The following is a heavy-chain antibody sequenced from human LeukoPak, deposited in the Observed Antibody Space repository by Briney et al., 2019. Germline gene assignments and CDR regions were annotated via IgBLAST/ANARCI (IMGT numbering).Heavy chain of an antibody. D-gene: IGHD3-22*01. Sequence: PSETLSLTCTVSGGSISSSTYYWGWNRQSPGKGLEWIGTISYRGSTYYNPSLKSRITISVDTSKNQFSLKLSSVTAADTAVYYCAVVGPDYYDSGAYPDYWGQGALVTVSS. V-gene: IGHV4-39*01. CDR3: AVVGPDYYDSGAYPDY. J-gene: IGHJ4*02. CDR1: GGSISSSTYY. CDR2: ISYRGST.